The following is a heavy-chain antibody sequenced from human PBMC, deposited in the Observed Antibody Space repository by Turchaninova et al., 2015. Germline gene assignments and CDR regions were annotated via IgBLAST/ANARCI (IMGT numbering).Heavy chain of an antibody. CDR3: ARGNPPGGY. CDR1: GFTFNTYA. V-gene: IGHV3-30*04. D-gene: IGHD1-14*01. J-gene: IGHJ4*02. Sequence: QVQLVAFGGGVVQPGRSLRLSCAASGFTFNTYAMPWVRRAPAKGLGGMEVISFDGSIKYYADSVKGRFTISRDNSKKTLYLQMNSLGAEDTAVYYCARGNPPGGYWGQGTLVTVSS. CDR2: ISFDGSIK.